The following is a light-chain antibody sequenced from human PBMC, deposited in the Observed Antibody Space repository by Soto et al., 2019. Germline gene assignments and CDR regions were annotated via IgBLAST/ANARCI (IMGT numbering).Light chain of an antibody. CDR1: QSISSW. J-gene: IGKJ2*01. CDR2: DHF. V-gene: IGKV1-5*01. CDR3: QQYNSYSFT. Sequence: DIQMTQSPSTLSASVGDRVTITCRASQSISSWLAWDQQKPGKAPKLLIYDHFIFESGVPSTFSGSGSGTEFTLTISRLQSDDCSPYYCQQYNSYSFTFGQGTKLPIK.